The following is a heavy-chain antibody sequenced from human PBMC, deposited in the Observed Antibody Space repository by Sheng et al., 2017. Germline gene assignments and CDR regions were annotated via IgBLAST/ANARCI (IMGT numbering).Heavy chain of an antibody. CDR3: AKGYRNVDY. V-gene: IGHV3-30*18. CDR2: LAHDGSNK. J-gene: IGHJ4*02. CDR1: GFIFSNYG. D-gene: IGHD1-1*01. Sequence: QVQLVESGGGAVQPGRSLRLSCAASGFIFSNYGMNWVRQAPGKGLEWLAVLAHDGSNKYYADSVKGRFTISRDNSNNMLYLQMNSLRNEDTAVYYCAKGYRNVDYWGQGTLVTVSS.